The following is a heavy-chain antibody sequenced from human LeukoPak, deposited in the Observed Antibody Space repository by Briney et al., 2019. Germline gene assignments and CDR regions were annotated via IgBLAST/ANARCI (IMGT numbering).Heavy chain of an antibody. J-gene: IGHJ4*02. CDR2: MYNSGST. V-gene: IGHV4-4*07. CDR1: RASISNYY. D-gene: IGHD5-12*01. Sequence: SETLSLTCTVSRASISNYYWSWIRQPAGKGQEWIGRMYNSGSTIYNPSLQSRVTMSLDTSSNHSSLNLISVTAADTAVYYCVRAEGGGYARYWGQGTLVTVSS. CDR3: VRAEGGGYARY.